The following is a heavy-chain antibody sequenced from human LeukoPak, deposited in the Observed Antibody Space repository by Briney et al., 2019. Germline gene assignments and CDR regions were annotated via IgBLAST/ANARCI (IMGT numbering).Heavy chain of an antibody. Sequence: GGSLRLSCAASGFTFSSYEMNWVRQAPGKGLEWVSYISSSGSTIYYADSVKGRFTISRDNAKNSLYLQMNSLRAEDTAVYYCAKANVFGVVDYFDYWGQGTLVTVSS. CDR1: GFTFSSYE. D-gene: IGHD3-3*01. J-gene: IGHJ4*02. CDR3: AKANVFGVVDYFDY. V-gene: IGHV3-48*03. CDR2: ISSSGSTI.